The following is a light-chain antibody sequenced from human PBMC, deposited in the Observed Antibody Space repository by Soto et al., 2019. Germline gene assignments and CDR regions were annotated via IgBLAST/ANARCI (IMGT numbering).Light chain of an antibody. CDR1: QSLISS. J-gene: IGKJ5*01. CDR3: QQRSNWPPVFS. Sequence: EILLTQSPATLSLSPGERATPSCRASQSLISSLAWYQQKPGQAPRLLIYDAANRATGIPARFSGSGSGTDFTLTISSLESEDFAVYYCQQRSNWPPVFSFGQGTRLEIK. CDR2: DAA. V-gene: IGKV3-11*01.